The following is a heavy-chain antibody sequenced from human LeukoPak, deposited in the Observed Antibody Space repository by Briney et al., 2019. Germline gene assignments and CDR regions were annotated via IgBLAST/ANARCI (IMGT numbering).Heavy chain of an antibody. CDR3: ARSYGSGSLFDF. V-gene: IGHV3-7*01. J-gene: IGHJ4*02. Sequence: PGGSLRLSCTASGFNFSTYWMTWVRQVPGKGLEWVANIKQDGSEKYYVDSVKGRFTISRDNAKNSPYLQMNSLRAEDTAVYYCARSYGSGSLFDFWGQGTLVTVSS. CDR2: IKQDGSEK. CDR1: GFNFSTYW. D-gene: IGHD3-10*01.